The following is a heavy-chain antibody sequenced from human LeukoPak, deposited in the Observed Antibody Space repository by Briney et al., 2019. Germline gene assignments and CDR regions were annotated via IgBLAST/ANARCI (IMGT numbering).Heavy chain of an antibody. CDR3: ARHGAGGYNYGSLGFDI. J-gene: IGHJ3*02. D-gene: IGHD5-18*01. CDR2: IKSSGSYT. CDR1: GFTLSDYY. V-gene: IGHV3-11*03. Sequence: LGGSLTLSCALSGFTLSDYYMSWIRQAAGKGRKWVSCIKSSGSYTNYANTMKGRFTISRDNAKNALYLQMNSLRAEDTAVYYCARHGAGGYNYGSLGFDIWGQGTMVTVSS.